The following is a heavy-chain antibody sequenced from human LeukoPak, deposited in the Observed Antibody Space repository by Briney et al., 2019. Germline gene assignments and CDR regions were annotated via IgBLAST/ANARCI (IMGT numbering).Heavy chain of an antibody. Sequence: SETLSLTCAVYGGSFSGYYWSWIRQPPGKGLEWIGEINHSGSTNYNPSLKSRVTISVDTSKNQFSLKLSSVTAADTAVYCCARGIRGSIRWPKPRRVPNWFDPWGQGTLVTVSS. CDR2: INHSGST. D-gene: IGHD1-14*01. V-gene: IGHV4-34*01. CDR1: GGSFSGYY. J-gene: IGHJ5*02. CDR3: ARGIRGSIRWPKPRRVPNWFDP.